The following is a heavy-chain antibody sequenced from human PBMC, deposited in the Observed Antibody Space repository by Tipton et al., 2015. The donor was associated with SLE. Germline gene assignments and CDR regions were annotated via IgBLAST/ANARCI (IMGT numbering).Heavy chain of an antibody. CDR2: VFDTGYT. CDR3: ASIKAEYYGSGSYYVD. D-gene: IGHD3-10*01. Sequence: TLSLTCHVAGGPIRNSPYYWAWIRQPPGKRLEWIGSVFDTGYTAYNPSLETRLTISVDTSKNQFSLKLSSVTAADTAVYYCASIKAEYYGSGSYYVDWGQGTLVTVSS. V-gene: IGHV4-39*01. CDR1: GGPIRNSPYY. J-gene: IGHJ4*02.